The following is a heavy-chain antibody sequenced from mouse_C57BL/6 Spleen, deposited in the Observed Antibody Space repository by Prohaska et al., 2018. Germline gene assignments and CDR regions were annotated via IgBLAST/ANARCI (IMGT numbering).Heavy chain of an antibody. D-gene: IGHD2-2*01. CDR3: ARREKGLYYGYGDAYAMDY. CDR2: INPYNGGT. Sequence: HGKSLEWIGVINPYNGGTSYNQKFKGKATLTVDKSSSTAYMELNSLTSEDSAVYYCARREKGLYYGYGDAYAMDYWGQGTSVTVSS. V-gene: IGHV1-19*01. J-gene: IGHJ4*01.